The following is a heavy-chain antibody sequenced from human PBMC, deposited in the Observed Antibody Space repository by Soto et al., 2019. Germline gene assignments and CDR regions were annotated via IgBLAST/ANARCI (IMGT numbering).Heavy chain of an antibody. Sequence: PSETLSLTCTVSGGCISSCSYYWGWFRQPPGKGLEWIGSIYYSGSTYYNPSLKSRVTISVDTSKNQFSLKLSSVTAADTAVYYCARHTYYDNLTGYTSYYYYGMDVWGQGTTVT. D-gene: IGHD3-9*01. CDR1: GGCISSCSYY. CDR2: IYYSGST. V-gene: IGHV4-39*07. J-gene: IGHJ6*02. CDR3: ARHTYYDNLTGYTSYYYYGMDV.